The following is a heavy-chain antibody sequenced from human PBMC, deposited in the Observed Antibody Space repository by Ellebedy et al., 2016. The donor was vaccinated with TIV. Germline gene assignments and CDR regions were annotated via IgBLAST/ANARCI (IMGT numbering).Heavy chain of an antibody. Sequence: GGSLRLSXAASGFTFSSYWMSWVRQAPGKGLEWVANIKQDGSEKYYVDSVKGRFTISRDNAKNSLYLQMNSLRAEDTAVYYCASTDIVVVNYGMDVWGQGTTVTVSS. J-gene: IGHJ6*02. CDR1: GFTFSSYW. V-gene: IGHV3-7*01. D-gene: IGHD2-2*01. CDR2: IKQDGSEK. CDR3: ASTDIVVVNYGMDV.